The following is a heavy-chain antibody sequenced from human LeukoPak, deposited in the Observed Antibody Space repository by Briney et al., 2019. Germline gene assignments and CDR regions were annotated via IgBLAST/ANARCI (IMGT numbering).Heavy chain of an antibody. J-gene: IGHJ4*02. V-gene: IGHV3-30*03. CDR1: GFTFSNYG. D-gene: IGHD3-22*01. CDR2: ISYDGSNK. Sequence: GGSLRLSCAASGFTFSNYGMHWVRQAPGKGLEWVAVISYDGSNKYYADSVKGRFTISRDNSKNTLYLQMNSLRAEDTAVYYCAREEPDSSGYYRWARFDYWGQGTLVTVSS. CDR3: AREEPDSSGYYRWARFDY.